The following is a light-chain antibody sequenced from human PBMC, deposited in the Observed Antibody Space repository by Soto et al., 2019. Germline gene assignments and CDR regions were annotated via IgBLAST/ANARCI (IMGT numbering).Light chain of an antibody. CDR2: DVS. Sequence: QSALTQPRSVSGSPGQSVAISCTGTSSNLGAYNYVSWYQQHPGKAPTLIIYDVSKRPSGVPDRFSGSKSGNTASLTISGVQADDEADYYCCSYAVSVAVFGGGTKVTVL. CDR1: SSNLGAYNY. J-gene: IGLJ2*01. V-gene: IGLV2-11*01. CDR3: CSYAVSVAV.